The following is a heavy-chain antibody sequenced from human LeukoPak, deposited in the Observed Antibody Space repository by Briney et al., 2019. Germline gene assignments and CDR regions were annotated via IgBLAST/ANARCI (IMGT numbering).Heavy chain of an antibody. CDR2: ICNSGGT. D-gene: IGHD6-19*01. CDR1: GDSISTYY. CDR3: AKTGRPNNSGWYRWFDP. J-gene: IGHJ5*02. Sequence: PSETLSLTCTVSGDSISTYYWSWIRQPPGKGLEWIGCICNSGGTNYNPSLKSRVTISVDTSKNQFSLNLSSVTAADAAVYYCAKTGRPNNSGWYRWFDPWGQGTLVTVSS. V-gene: IGHV4-4*09.